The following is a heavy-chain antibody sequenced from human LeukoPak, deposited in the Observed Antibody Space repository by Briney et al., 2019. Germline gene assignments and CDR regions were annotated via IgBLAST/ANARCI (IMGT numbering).Heavy chain of an antibody. Sequence: ASVKVSCKASGGTFSSYAISWVRQAPGQGLEWMGGIIPIFGTANYAQKFQGRVTVTADKSTSTAYMELSSPRSEDTAVYYCARSEREVTMIAPVSAFDIWGQGTMVTVSS. CDR1: GGTFSSYA. CDR3: ARSEREVTMIAPVSAFDI. CDR2: IIPIFGTA. J-gene: IGHJ3*02. V-gene: IGHV1-69*06. D-gene: IGHD3-22*01.